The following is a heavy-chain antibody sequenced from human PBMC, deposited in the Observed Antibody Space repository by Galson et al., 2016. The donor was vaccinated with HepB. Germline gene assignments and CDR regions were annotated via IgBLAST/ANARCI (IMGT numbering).Heavy chain of an antibody. V-gene: IGHV3-21*01. J-gene: IGHJ3*02. CDR2: ISSNSAYI. CDR3: ARDAPLDYGDTKRHGLDI. D-gene: IGHD4-17*01. CDR1: GFTFSDYS. Sequence: SLRLSCAASGFTFSDYSMDWVRQAPGKGLEWVSSISSNSAYIYFAESLKGRFTISRDNAKNSLYLQMNSLRAEDTAVYYCARDAPLDYGDTKRHGLDIWGQGTMVTVSS.